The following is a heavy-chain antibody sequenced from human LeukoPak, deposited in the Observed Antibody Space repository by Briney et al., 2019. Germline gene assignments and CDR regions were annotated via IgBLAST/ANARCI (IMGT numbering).Heavy chain of an antibody. V-gene: IGHV4-34*01. CDR1: GGSFSGYY. CDR3: ARGFSLADYYYMDV. Sequence: SETLSLTCAVYGGSFSGYYWSWIRQPPGKGLEWIGEINHSGSTNYNPSLKSRVTISVDTSKNQFSLKLSSVTAADTAVYYCARGFSLADYYYMDVWGKGTTVTVSS. J-gene: IGHJ6*03. CDR2: INHSGST. D-gene: IGHD6-19*01.